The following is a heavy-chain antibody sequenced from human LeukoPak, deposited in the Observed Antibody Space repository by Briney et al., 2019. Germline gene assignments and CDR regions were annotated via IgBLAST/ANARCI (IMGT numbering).Heavy chain of an antibody. CDR1: GFTFNSHW. D-gene: IGHD5-24*01. CDR3: ARTIEMATISYFDY. V-gene: IGHV3-7*01. CDR2: INQDGSEK. Sequence: GGSLRLSCAASGFTFNSHWMSWGRQAPGKGLEWVANINQDGSEKYYVDSVKGRFTISRDNAKNSLYLQMNSLRARDTAVYYCARTIEMATISYFDYWGQGTLVTVSS. J-gene: IGHJ4*02.